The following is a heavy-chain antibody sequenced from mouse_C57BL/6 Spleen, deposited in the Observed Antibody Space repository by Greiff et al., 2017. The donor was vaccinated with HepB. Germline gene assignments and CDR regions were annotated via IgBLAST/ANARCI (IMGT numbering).Heavy chain of an antibody. CDR2: IHPNSGST. CDR1: GYTFTSYW. V-gene: IGHV1-64*01. Sequence: QVQLQQPGAELVKPGASVKLSCKASGYTFTSYWMHWVKQRPGQGLEWIGMIHPNSGSTNYNEKFKSKATLTVDKSSSTAYMQLSSLTSEDSAVYYCARDTYGSSPLDYWGQGTTLTVSS. CDR3: ARDTYGSSPLDY. D-gene: IGHD1-1*01. J-gene: IGHJ2*01.